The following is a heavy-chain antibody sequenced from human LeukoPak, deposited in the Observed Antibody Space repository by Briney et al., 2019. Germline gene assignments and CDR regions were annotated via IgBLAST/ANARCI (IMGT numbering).Heavy chain of an antibody. J-gene: IGHJ5*02. D-gene: IGHD6-19*01. V-gene: IGHV3-9*03. Sequence: PGGSLRLSCAASGFTFDNYAMHWVRQAPGKGLEWVSGISWNSGSIVYADSVKGRFTISRDNAKNSLYLQMNSLRADDMALYYCAKGASGYSSGWYSFDPWGQGTLVTVSS. CDR3: AKGASGYSSGWYSFDP. CDR1: GFTFDNYA. CDR2: ISWNSGSI.